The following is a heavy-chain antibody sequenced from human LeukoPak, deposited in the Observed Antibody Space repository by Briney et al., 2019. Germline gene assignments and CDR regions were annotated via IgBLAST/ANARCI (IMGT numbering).Heavy chain of an antibody. CDR3: ARRTVTTRMDAFDI. D-gene: IGHD4-17*01. Sequence: SETLSLTCAVSGGSISSYYWSWIRQPPGKGLEWIGYIYTSGSTNYNPSLKSRVTISVDTSKNQFSLKLSSATAADTAVYYCARRTVTTRMDAFDIWGQGTMVTVSS. J-gene: IGHJ3*02. V-gene: IGHV4-4*09. CDR2: IYTSGST. CDR1: GGSISSYY.